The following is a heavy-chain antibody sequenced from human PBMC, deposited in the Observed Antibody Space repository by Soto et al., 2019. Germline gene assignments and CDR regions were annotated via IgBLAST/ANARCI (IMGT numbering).Heavy chain of an antibody. CDR2: IIPILGIA. Sequence: ASVKVSCKASGGTFSSYAISWVRQAPGQGLEWMGRIIPILGIANYAQKFQGRVTITADKSTSTAYMELSSLRSEDTAVYYCAIPLYSSSSYYYGMDVWGQGTTVTVSS. D-gene: IGHD6-6*01. CDR3: AIPLYSSSSYYYGMDV. V-gene: IGHV1-69*04. J-gene: IGHJ6*02. CDR1: GGTFSSYA.